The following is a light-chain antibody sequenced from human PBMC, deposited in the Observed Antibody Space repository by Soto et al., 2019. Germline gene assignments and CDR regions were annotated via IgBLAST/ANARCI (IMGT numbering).Light chain of an antibody. V-gene: IGKV3-15*01. J-gene: IGKJ3*01. CDR3: REYSKLPLFT. CDR1: QSVSTN. CDR2: AAS. Sequence: EIVVTQSPGILSVSPGDRATLSCRASQSVSTNLAWYQQKPGQAPTLLIYAASTRATGIPARFTCSGSGRDLTLTISSRQSEDFAVYYCREYSKLPLFTFGPGTRVEIK.